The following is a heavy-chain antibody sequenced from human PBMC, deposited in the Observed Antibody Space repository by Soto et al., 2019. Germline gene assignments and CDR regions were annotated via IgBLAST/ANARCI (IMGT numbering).Heavy chain of an antibody. J-gene: IGHJ4*02. CDR2: IWYDGSNK. CDR3: ARDRTYSGWYDWYFDY. D-gene: IGHD6-19*01. Sequence: GGSLRLSCAASGFTFSSYGMHWVRQAPGKGLEWVAVIWYDGSNKYYADSVKGRFTISRDNSKNTLYLQMNSLRAEDTAVYYCARDRTYSGWYDWYFDYWGQGTLVTVSS. CDR1: GFTFSSYG. V-gene: IGHV3-33*01.